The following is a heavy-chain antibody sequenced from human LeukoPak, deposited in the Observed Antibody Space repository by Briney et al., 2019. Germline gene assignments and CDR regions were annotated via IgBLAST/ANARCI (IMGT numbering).Heavy chain of an antibody. CDR1: GFTFSSYS. Sequence: SGGSLRLSCAASGFTFSSYSMNWVRQAPGKGLEWVSSISSSSSYIYYADSVKGRFTISRDNAKNSLYLQMNSLRAEDTALYHCAREGTAAGTIWFDPWGQGTLVTVSS. CDR2: ISSSSSYI. CDR3: AREGTAAGTIWFDP. J-gene: IGHJ5*02. V-gene: IGHV3-21*04. D-gene: IGHD6-13*01.